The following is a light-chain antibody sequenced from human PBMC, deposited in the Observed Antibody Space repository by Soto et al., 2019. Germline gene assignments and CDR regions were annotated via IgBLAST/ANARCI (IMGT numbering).Light chain of an antibody. CDR3: QQYGDWPPDT. CDR1: QNITRY. Sequence: EIVMTQSPATLSVSPGDGFTLSCRSSQNITRYLTWCQQKPGQAPRLLIYDTSSRATGIPARFSGSGSGTEFTLTISSLQSDDFGDYYCQQYGDWPPDTFGQGTKVDIK. CDR2: DTS. J-gene: IGKJ2*01. V-gene: IGKV3-15*01.